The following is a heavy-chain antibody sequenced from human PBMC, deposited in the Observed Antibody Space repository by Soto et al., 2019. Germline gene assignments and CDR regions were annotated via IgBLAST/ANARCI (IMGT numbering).Heavy chain of an antibody. CDR3: ARDLRELIEMATPNAFDI. CDR1: GYTFTSYY. J-gene: IGHJ3*02. CDR2: INPSGGST. D-gene: IGHD3-10*01. V-gene: IGHV1-46*01. Sequence: GSVKVSCKASGYTFTSYYMHWVRQAPGQGLEWMGIINPSGGSTSYAQKFQGRVTMTRDTSTSTVYMELSSLGSEDTAGYYCARDLRELIEMATPNAFDIWGQGTMVTVSS.